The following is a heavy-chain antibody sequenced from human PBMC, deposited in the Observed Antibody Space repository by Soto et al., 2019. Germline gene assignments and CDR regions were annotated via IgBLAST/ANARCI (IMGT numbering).Heavy chain of an antibody. CDR1: GFIFSTFG. Sequence: PGWSLRISCSASGFIFSTFGMFWVRQAPGQGLEYVSAIFYSGSGSYYADPVRGRFTVSRDNSKNMFYLQMSSLRVEDTALYFCVRGPSRGSSLFGPLDYWGQGTQFTVSS. CDR2: IFYSGSGS. CDR3: VRGPSRGSSLFGPLDY. V-gene: IGHV3-64D*06. D-gene: IGHD3-3*01. J-gene: IGHJ4*02.